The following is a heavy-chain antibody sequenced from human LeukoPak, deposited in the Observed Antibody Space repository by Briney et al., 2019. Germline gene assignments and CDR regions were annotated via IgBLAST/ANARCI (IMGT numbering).Heavy chain of an antibody. CDR1: IGSISGHY. V-gene: IGHV4-4*07. CDR2: IYTSGAT. Sequence: PSETLSLTCTVTIGSISGHYWSCIRHPAGEEMEWIGRIYTSGATNYNPSLKIRVTISVDTSKNQFSLKLSSVTAADTAVYYCVLSMITFTVFDYWGQGTLVTVSS. CDR3: VLSMITFTVFDY. J-gene: IGHJ4*02. D-gene: IGHD3-16*01.